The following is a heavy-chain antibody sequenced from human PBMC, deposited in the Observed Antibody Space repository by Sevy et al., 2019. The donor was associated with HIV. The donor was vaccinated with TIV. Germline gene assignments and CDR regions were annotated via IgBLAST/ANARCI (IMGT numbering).Heavy chain of an antibody. J-gene: IGHJ4*02. Sequence: GGSLRLSCAASGFTFNKYDMHWVRQPTGKGLEWLSGIGVRGDTHYPGAVKGRFTISRENAKNSLDLQMDDLRAGDTAVYYCATEGTGEQRAGFDFWGQGTLVTVSS. D-gene: IGHD7-27*01. CDR1: GFTFNKYD. V-gene: IGHV3-13*01. CDR3: ATEGTGEQRAGFDF. CDR2: IGVRGDT.